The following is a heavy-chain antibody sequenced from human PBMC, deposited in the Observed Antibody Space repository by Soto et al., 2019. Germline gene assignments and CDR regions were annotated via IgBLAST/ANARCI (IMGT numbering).Heavy chain of an antibody. D-gene: IGHD1-26*01. CDR1: GGSISSGGYY. V-gene: IGHV4-31*03. CDR2: IYYSGST. J-gene: IGHJ3*02. Sequence: SETLSLTCTVSGGSISSGGYYWSWIRQHPGKGLEWIGYIYYSGSTYYNPSLKSRVTISVDTSKNQFSLKLSSVTAADTAVYYCAITGWDSGSQRGAFDIWGQGTMVTVSS. CDR3: AITGWDSGSQRGAFDI.